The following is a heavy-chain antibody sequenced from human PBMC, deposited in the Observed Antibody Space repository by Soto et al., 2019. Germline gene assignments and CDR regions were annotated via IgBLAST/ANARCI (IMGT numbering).Heavy chain of an antibody. V-gene: IGHV3-66*01. CDR1: GFTVSGNY. Sequence: PGGSMRLSSAAAGFTVSGNYMSWVRQAPGKGLEWVSVIYSGGSTYYADSVKGRFTISRDNSKNTLYLQMNSLRAEDTAVYYCARAGYSYGTGAFDIWGQGTMVTVSS. J-gene: IGHJ3*02. D-gene: IGHD5-18*01. CDR2: IYSGGST. CDR3: ARAGYSYGTGAFDI.